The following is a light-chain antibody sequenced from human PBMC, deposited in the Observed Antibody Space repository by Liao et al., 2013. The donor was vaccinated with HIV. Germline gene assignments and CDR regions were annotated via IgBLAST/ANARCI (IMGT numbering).Light chain of an antibody. CDR2: QDS. V-gene: IGLV3-1*01. CDR1: KLGDKY. J-gene: IGLJ3*02. CDR3: QVWDSTSDSRV. Sequence: SYELTQPPSVSVSPGQTASITCSGDKLGDKYACWYQQKPGQSPVLVIYQDSKRPSGIPERFSGSNSGKLATLTISRVEAGDEAVYYCQVWDSTSDSRVFGGGTKLTVL.